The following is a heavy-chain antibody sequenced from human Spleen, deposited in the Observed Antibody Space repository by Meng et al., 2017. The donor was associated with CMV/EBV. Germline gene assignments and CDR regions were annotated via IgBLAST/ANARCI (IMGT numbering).Heavy chain of an antibody. CDR2: ISNNGGST. V-gene: IGHV3-64*02. J-gene: IGHJ4*02. CDR3: ARVTRYSSGRLDY. D-gene: IGHD6-19*01. Sequence: GGLRLSCAASGFIFSNYVMYWVRQAPGKGLEYVSTISNNGGSTYYADSVKGRFTISRDNSKNTLYLQMGSLRVEDMAVYYCARVTRYSSGRLDYWGQGTLVTVSS. CDR1: GFIFSNYV.